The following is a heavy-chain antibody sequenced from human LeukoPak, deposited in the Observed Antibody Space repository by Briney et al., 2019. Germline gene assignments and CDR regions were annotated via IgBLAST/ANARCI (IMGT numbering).Heavy chain of an antibody. CDR2: TYYRSKWYN. V-gene: IGHV6-1*01. CDR3: AGSDSSTWYPDF. J-gene: IGHJ4*02. CDR1: VDSVSSNSAS. D-gene: IGHD6-13*01. Sequence: SQTLSLTCAISVDSVSSNSASCYRIRKSPSRGLEWLGRTYYRSKWYNEYAASVKSRITINPDTSKNQFSLHLNSVTPEATAVYYCAGSDSSTWYPDFSGQATLITVSS.